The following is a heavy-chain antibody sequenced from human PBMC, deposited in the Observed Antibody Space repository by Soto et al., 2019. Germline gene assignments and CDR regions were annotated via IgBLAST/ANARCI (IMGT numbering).Heavy chain of an antibody. Sequence: GGSLRLSCAASGFTFSTYDIHGVRQAPGKRLEWVAVISYDGTNKYYADSVKGRFTISRDNSKNTLYLQMNSLRAEDTAVYYCAKDYPSYWGQGTLVTVSS. D-gene: IGHD3-16*02. V-gene: IGHV3-30*18. CDR2: ISYDGTNK. CDR1: GFTFSTYD. J-gene: IGHJ4*02. CDR3: AKDYPSY.